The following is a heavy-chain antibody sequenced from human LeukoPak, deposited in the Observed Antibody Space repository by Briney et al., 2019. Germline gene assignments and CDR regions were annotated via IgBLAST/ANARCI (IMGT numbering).Heavy chain of an antibody. D-gene: IGHD3-3*01. CDR1: GGSVSSGSYY. V-gene: IGHV4-61*01. Sequence: PSETLSLTCTVSGGSVSSGSYYWSWIRQPPGKGLEWIGYIYYSGSTNYNPSLKSRVTISVDTSKNQFSLKLSSVTAADTAVYYCAGDLEWSLLYWGQGTLVTVSS. CDR2: IYYSGST. J-gene: IGHJ4*02. CDR3: AGDLEWSLLY.